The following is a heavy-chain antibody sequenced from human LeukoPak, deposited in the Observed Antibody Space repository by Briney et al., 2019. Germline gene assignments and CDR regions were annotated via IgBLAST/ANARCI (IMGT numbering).Heavy chain of an antibody. CDR3: ARDPNNWNYNWFDP. CDR2: INPNSGDT. J-gene: IGHJ5*02. Sequence: ASVKVSCKASGYTFTGYYLHWVRQAPGQGLEWMGWINPNSGDTSYAQKFQGRVTMTRDTSISTAYMELSGLISDDTAVYYCARDPNNWNYNWFDPWGQGALVTVSS. CDR1: GYTFTGYY. D-gene: IGHD1-7*01. V-gene: IGHV1-2*02.